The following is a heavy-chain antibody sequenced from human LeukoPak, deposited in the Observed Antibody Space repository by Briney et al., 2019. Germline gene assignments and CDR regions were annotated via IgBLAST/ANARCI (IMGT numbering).Heavy chain of an antibody. V-gene: IGHV3-21*01. J-gene: IGHJ3*02. CDR2: ITTSSSYI. CDR3: ARGVGDADAFDI. D-gene: IGHD3-16*01. CDR1: GFTFTDYS. Sequence: GGSLRLSCAASGFTFTDYSMNWVRQAPGKGLDWVSSITTSSSYIYYADSLKGRFTISRDNAKNSLYLQMNSLRAEDTAVYYCARGVGDADAFDIWGQGTMVTVSS.